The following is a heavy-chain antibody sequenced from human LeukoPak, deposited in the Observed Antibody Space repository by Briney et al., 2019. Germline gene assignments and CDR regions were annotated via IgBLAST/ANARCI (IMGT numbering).Heavy chain of an antibody. V-gene: IGHV5-51*01. J-gene: IGHJ5*02. CDR3: ARQFTMLRDGDNWFDP. CDR2: IYPGDSDT. CDR1: GYSFTSYW. Sequence: GESLKISCKGSGYSFTSYWIGWVRQMPGKGLEWMGIIYPGDSDTRYSPSFQGQVTISADKSISTAYLQWSSLKASDTAMYYCARQFTMLRDGDNWFDPWGQGTLVTVSS. D-gene: IGHD3-10*02.